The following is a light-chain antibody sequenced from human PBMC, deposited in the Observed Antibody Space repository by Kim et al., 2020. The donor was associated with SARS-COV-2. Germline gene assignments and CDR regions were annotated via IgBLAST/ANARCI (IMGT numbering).Light chain of an antibody. CDR2: QDN. CDR1: KLGDRY. CDR3: QTWDSSSVM. Sequence: SYELTQPPSVSVSAGQTASITCPGDKLGDRYVCWYQQKPGQSPVLVIYQDNRRPSGIPERFSGSVSGNTATLTVSGAQATDEAYYYCQTWDSSSVMFGGG. V-gene: IGLV3-1*01. J-gene: IGLJ3*02.